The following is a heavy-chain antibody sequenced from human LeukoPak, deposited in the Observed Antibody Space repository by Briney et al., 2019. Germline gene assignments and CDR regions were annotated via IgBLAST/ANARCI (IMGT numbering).Heavy chain of an antibody. CDR2: ISWNSGSI. CDR3: AKSGDYERPVFDY. J-gene: IGHJ4*02. CDR1: GFTFDDYA. D-gene: IGHD4-17*01. V-gene: IGHV3-9*01. Sequence: PGGSLRLSRAASGFTFDDYAMHWVRQAPGKGLEWVSGISWNSGSIGYADSVKGRFTISRDNAKNSLYLQMNSLRAEDTALYYCAKSGDYERPVFDYWGQGTLVTVSS.